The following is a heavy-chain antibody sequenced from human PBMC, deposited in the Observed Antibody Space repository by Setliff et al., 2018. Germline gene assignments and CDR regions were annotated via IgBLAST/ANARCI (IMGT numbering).Heavy chain of an antibody. J-gene: IGHJ4*02. D-gene: IGHD3-16*01. CDR2: IYYDGRT. Sequence: PSETLSLTCTVSGGSITSHSYYWAWIRQPPGKGLEWTGSIYYDGRTFSHPSLRSRVTVSIDTSKNQFSLKLTSVTAADTAMYYCARVRVVQGYYEFDYWGQGTLVTVSS. CDR1: GGSITSHSYY. CDR3: ARVRVVQGYYEFDY. V-gene: IGHV4-39*07.